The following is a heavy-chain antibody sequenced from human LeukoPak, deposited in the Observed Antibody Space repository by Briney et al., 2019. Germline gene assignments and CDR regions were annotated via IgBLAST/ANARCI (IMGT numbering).Heavy chain of an antibody. V-gene: IGHV3-11*01. CDR1: GFTFSDYY. CDR2: ISSSGSTI. J-gene: IGHJ4*02. Sequence: GGSLRLSCAASGFTFSDYYMSWIRQAPGKGLEWVSYISSSGSTIYYADSVKGRFTISRDNAKNSLYLQMNSLRAEDTAVYYCARRLKRYYGSGSYYNPLDYWGQGTLVTVSS. D-gene: IGHD3-10*01. CDR3: ARRLKRYYGSGSYYNPLDY.